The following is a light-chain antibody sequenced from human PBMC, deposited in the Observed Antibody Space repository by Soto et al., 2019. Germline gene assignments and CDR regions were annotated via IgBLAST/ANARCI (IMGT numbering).Light chain of an antibody. J-gene: IGKJ1*01. V-gene: IGKV1-8*01. CDR3: QQYYSYSQT. CDR1: QGISSY. Sequence: AIRMTQSPSSFSASTGDRVTITCRASQGISSYLAWYQQKPGRAPKLLIYAASTLQSGLPSRFSSSGSGSYFTLTLGCLQSEDFATQSCQQYYSYSQTFGHWTKVEIK. CDR2: AAS.